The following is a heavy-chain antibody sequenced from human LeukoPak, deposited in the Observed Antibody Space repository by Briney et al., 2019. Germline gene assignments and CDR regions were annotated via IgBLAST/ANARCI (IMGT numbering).Heavy chain of an antibody. V-gene: IGHV5-51*01. CDR2: IYPGDSDT. CDR3: ARLGLVRGVLDY. D-gene: IGHD3-10*01. Sequence: GESLKISCKGSGYSFTYWIGWVRQMPGKGLEWMGIIYPGDSDTRYSPSFQGQVTISADKTIGTAYLQWSSLRASDTAVCYCARLGLVRGVLDYWGQGTLVTVSS. CDR1: GYSFTYW. J-gene: IGHJ4*02.